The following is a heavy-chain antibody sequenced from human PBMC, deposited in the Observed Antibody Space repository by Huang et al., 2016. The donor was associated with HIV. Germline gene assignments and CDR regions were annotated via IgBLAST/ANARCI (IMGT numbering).Heavy chain of an antibody. Sequence: QVQLVESGGGVVQPGRSLRLSCAASEFTFSDYAMHWVRQAPRKGVECLAVISYDGNYKNHADTVKGRFTISRDNSKNTLYLEMNSLRAEDTAVYFCAKEIAVPGSRWFDPWGQGTLVTVSS. V-gene: IGHV3-30*18. CDR1: EFTFSDYA. J-gene: IGHJ5*02. CDR2: ISYDGNYK. CDR3: AKEIAVPGSRWFDP. D-gene: IGHD6-13*01.